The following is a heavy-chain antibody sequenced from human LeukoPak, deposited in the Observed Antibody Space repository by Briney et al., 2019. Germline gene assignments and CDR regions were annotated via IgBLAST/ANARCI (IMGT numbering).Heavy chain of an antibody. CDR2: ISNNGGST. CDR3: VKAPYSSGWYFDC. V-gene: IGHV3-64D*09. Sequence: PGGSLILSCSASGFTFSTYGMHWVRQAPGKGLEYVSAISNNGGSTYYADSVKGRFTISRDNSKNTLYLQMSSLRTEDTAVYHCVKAPYSSGWYFDCWGQGTLVTVSS. J-gene: IGHJ4*02. CDR1: GFTFSTYG. D-gene: IGHD6-19*01.